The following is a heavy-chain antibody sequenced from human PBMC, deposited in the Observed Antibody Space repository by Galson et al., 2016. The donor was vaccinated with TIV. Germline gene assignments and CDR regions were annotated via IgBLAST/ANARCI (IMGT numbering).Heavy chain of an antibody. CDR1: GVTFSYFA. V-gene: IGHV1-69*13. CDR3: AGGRGIYDSSGYFLFDH. Sequence: SVKVSCKASGVTFSYFAFSWVRQAPGQGLEWMGGIVPMFDTTNYAQKFQGRVTISADESTTTAYLELSSLRSEDTAVYYCAGGRGIYDSSGYFLFDHWGQGTLVTVSS. D-gene: IGHD3-22*01. J-gene: IGHJ5*02. CDR2: IVPMFDTT.